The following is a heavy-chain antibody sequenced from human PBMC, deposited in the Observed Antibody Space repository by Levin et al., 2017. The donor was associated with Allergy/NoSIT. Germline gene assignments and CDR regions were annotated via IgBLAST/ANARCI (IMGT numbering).Heavy chain of an antibody. CDR2: INPNSGGT. Sequence: ASVKVSCKASGYTFTGYYMHWVRQAPGQGLEWMGRINPNSGGTNYAQKFQGRVTMTRDTSISTAYMELSRLRSDDTAVYYCATSRKDPNYYYGMDVWGQGTTVTVSS. J-gene: IGHJ6*02. CDR1: GYTFTGYY. V-gene: IGHV1-2*06. CDR3: ATSRKDPNYYYGMDV.